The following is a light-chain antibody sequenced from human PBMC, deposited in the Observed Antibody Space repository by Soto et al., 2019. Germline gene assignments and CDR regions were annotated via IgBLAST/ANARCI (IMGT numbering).Light chain of an antibody. CDR2: EVS. CDR1: SSDVGGYNY. CDR3: SSSTINNTVL. V-gene: IGLV2-14*01. J-gene: IGLJ2*01. Sequence: QSALTQPASMSGSPGQSITISCTGTSSDVGGYNYVSWYQRHPGKAPKLMIYEVSNRPSGVSNRFSGSKSGNTASLTISGLQAEDEADYYCSSSTINNTVLFGGGNKVTVL.